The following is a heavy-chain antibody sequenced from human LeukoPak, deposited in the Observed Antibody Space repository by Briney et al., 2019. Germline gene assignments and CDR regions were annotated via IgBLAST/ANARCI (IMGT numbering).Heavy chain of an antibody. V-gene: IGHV4-30-4*01. CDR1: GGSISSGDYY. Sequence: SETLSLTCTVSGGSISSGDYYWSWICQPPGKGLEWIGYIYYSGGTYYNPSLKSRVTISVDTSKNQFSLKLSSVTAADTAVYYCARGYEVVRGVIDYYYYGMDVWGKGTTVTVSS. CDR3: ARGYEVVRGVIDYYYYGMDV. D-gene: IGHD3-10*01. CDR2: IYYSGGT. J-gene: IGHJ6*04.